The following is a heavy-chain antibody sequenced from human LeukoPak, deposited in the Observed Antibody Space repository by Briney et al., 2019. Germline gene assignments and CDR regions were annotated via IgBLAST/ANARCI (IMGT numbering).Heavy chain of an antibody. CDR1: GGSFSGYY. Sequence: SETLSLTRAVYGGSFSGYYWSWIRQPPGKGLEWIGEINHSGSTNYNPSLKSRVTISVDTSKNQFSLKLSSVTAADPAVYYCARAGYCSSTSCYRYFDYWGQGTLVTVSS. D-gene: IGHD2-2*02. CDR2: INHSGST. V-gene: IGHV4-34*01. CDR3: ARAGYCSSTSCYRYFDY. J-gene: IGHJ4*02.